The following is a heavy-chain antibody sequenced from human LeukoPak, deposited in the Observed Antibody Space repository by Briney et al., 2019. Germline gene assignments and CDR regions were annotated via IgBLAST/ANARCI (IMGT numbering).Heavy chain of an antibody. CDR1: GFTFSSYS. CDR2: ISSSSSYI. Sequence: GGSLRLSCAASGFTFSSYSMDWVRQAPGKGLEWVSSISSSSSYIYYADSVKGRFTISRDNAKNSLYPQMNSLRAEDTAVYYCARDIIAAAGSPWGQGTLVTVSS. CDR3: ARDIIAAAGSP. J-gene: IGHJ5*02. D-gene: IGHD6-13*01. V-gene: IGHV3-21*01.